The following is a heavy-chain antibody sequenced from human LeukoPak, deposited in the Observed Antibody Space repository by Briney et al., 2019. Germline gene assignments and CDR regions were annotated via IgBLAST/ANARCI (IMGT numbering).Heavy chain of an antibody. Sequence: ASVKVSCKTSGYTFTSYGMTWVRQAPGKGLEGMGWISAYNGNIDYVQNHQGRVTMTTDTSTSTAYMELSSLTSDDTAVYYCTIMTHCTGGTCYSYDHWGQGTMVAVSS. CDR2: ISAYNGNI. CDR1: GYTFTSYG. J-gene: IGHJ4*02. V-gene: IGHV1-18*01. CDR3: TIMTHCTGGTCYSYDH. D-gene: IGHD2-15*01.